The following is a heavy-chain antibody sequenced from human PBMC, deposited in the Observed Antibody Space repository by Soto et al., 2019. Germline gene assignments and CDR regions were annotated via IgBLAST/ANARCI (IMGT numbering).Heavy chain of an antibody. V-gene: IGHV1-69*01. Sequence: QVLLVQSGAEVKKPGSSVKISCKASGGSFGNSAINWVRQTPGQGLEWLGGFIPVYRTLNYAQKFQGRVTITADESTGTAYMTVNSLASNDTAVYYCATGVIWIGYFTVDSWGQATRVTVSS. D-gene: IGHD3-3*01. CDR3: ATGVIWIGYFTVDS. CDR2: FIPVYRTL. CDR1: GGSFGNSA. J-gene: IGHJ4*02.